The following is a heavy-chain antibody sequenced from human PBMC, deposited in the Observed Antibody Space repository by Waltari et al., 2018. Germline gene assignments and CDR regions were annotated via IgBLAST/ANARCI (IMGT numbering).Heavy chain of an antibody. Sequence: VHLLESGGGLVQSGGSLRLSCAAPGLPFRSYAMNCVRQAPGKGVEWVSVISGSGGSTDYADSVKGRFTISRDNSKNTLYLQMNNLRVEDTAVYYCASSLYGDYTQIWGRVFDYWGQGTLVTVSS. D-gene: IGHD4-17*01. CDR3: ASSLYGDYTQIWGRVFDY. V-gene: IGHV3-23*01. J-gene: IGHJ4*02. CDR2: ISGSGGST. CDR1: GLPFRSYA.